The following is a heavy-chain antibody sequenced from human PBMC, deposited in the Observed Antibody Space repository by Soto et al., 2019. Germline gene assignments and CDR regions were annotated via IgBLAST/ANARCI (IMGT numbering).Heavy chain of an antibody. V-gene: IGHV1-69*13. J-gene: IGHJ4*02. D-gene: IGHD1-26*01. CDR1: GGTFSSYA. Sequence: SVKVSCKASGGTFSSYAISWVRQAPGQGLEWMGGIIPIFGTANYAQKFQGRVTITADESTCTAYMELSSLRSEDTAVYYCARALGATISGTFDYWGQGALVTVSS. CDR3: ARALGATISGTFDY. CDR2: IIPIFGTA.